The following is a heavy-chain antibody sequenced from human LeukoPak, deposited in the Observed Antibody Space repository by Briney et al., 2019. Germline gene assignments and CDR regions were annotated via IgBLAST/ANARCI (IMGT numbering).Heavy chain of an antibody. D-gene: IGHD3-10*01. J-gene: IGHJ3*02. CDR3: ARGGLWFGPHYLTDAFDI. Sequence: PSQTLSLTCTVSGGSISRGGYCWSWIRQPPGKGLEWIGYIYHSGSTYYNPSLKSRVTISLDRSKNQFSLKLSSVTAADTAVYYCARGGLWFGPHYLTDAFDIWGQGTMVTVSS. CDR2: IYHSGST. V-gene: IGHV4-30-2*01. CDR1: GGSISRGGYC.